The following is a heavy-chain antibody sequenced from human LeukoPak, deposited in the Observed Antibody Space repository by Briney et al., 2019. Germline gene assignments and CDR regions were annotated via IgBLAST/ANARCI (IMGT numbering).Heavy chain of an antibody. CDR2: INPNSGGT. CDR3: ARDGSGCSGGSCYSSYYYYYMDV. J-gene: IGHJ6*03. D-gene: IGHD2-15*01. CDR1: GYTFTGYY. V-gene: IGHV1-2*02. Sequence: ASVKVSCKASGYTFTGYYMHWVRQAPGQGLEWMGWINPNSGGTNYAQKFQGRVTMTRDTSISTAYMELSRLRSDDTAVYYCARDGSGCSGGSCYSSYYYYYMDVWGKGTTVTISS.